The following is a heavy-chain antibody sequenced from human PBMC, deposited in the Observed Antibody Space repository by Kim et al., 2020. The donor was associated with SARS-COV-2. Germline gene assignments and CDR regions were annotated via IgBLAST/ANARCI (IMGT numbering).Heavy chain of an antibody. CDR1: GFTFSNYA. CDR2: MSYDGSNK. V-gene: IGHV3-30*04. D-gene: IGHD3-10*01. Sequence: GGSLRLSCAASGFTFSNYAMHWVRQAPGKGLEWVAVMSYDGSNKFHADSVKGRFTISRDNSKNTLYLQMNSLRTEDTAVYYCARVDGGGSGSYYKYHFDYWGQGTLVTVSS. CDR3: ARVDGGGSGSYYKYHFDY. J-gene: IGHJ4*02.